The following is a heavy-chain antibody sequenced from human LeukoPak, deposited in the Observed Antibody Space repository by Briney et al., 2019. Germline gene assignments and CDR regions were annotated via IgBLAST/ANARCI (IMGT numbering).Heavy chain of an antibody. CDR1: GFTFSSYA. V-gene: IGHV3-30-3*01. J-gene: IGHJ4*02. CDR3: AKGGSPGGPVDY. Sequence: GRSLRLSCAASGFTFSSYAMHWVRQAPGKGLEWVAVISYDGSNKYYADSVKGRFTISRDNSKNTLYLQMNSLRAEDTAVYYCAKGGSPGGPVDYWGQGTLVTVSS. D-gene: IGHD1-26*01. CDR2: ISYDGSNK.